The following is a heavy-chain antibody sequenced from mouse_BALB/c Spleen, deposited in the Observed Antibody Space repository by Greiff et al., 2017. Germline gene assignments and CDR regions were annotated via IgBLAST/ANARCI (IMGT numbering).Heavy chain of an antibody. V-gene: IGHV2-9*02. CDR2: IWAGGST. D-gene: IGHD1-1*01. CDR3: ARYYYGSSKYYFDY. J-gene: IGHJ2*01. Sequence: VQLVESGPGLVAPSQSLSITCTVSGFSLTSYGVHWVRQPPGKGLEWLGVIWAGGSTNYNSALMSRLSISKDNSKSQVFLKMNSLQTDDTAMYYCARYYYGSSKYYFDYWGQGTTLTVSS. CDR1: GFSLTSYG.